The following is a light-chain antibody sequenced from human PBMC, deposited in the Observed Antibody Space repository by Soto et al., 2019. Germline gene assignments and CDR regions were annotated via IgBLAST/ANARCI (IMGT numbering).Light chain of an antibody. CDR2: LGS. J-gene: IGKJ2*02. Sequence: DIVMTQSPLSLPVTPGEPASISCRSSQSLLHSNGYNYLDWYLQKPGQSPQLLIYLGSNRASGVPHRFSRSGSGTDFTMQIRRVEADDLGVSYSLQSRPTPCTFCQ. V-gene: IGKV2-28*01. CDR3: LQSRPTPCT. CDR1: QSLLHSNGYNY.